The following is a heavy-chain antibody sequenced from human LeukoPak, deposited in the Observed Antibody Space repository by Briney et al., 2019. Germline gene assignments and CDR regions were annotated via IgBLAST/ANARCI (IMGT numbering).Heavy chain of an antibody. Sequence: ASVKVSCTASGYTFASYSMHWVRQAPGQRLEWMGWINAGNGNTKFSQKFQGRVTITRDTSASTAYMELSSLRSEDTAVYYCARFLGGSYGMDVWGQGTTVTVSS. J-gene: IGHJ6*02. V-gene: IGHV1-3*01. CDR1: GYTFASYS. CDR2: INAGNGNT. CDR3: ARFLGGSYGMDV. D-gene: IGHD1-26*01.